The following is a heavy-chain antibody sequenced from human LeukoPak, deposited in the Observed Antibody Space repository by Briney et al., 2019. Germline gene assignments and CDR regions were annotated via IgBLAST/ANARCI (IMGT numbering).Heavy chain of an antibody. CDR3: ASLPGGLRNFDWLRTNDY. Sequence: SQTLSLTCTVSGGSISSGSYCWSWIRQPAGKGLEWIGHIHISGNTNYNPSLKSRVTISVDTSKNQFSLKLSSVTAADTAVYYCASLPGGLRNFDWLRTNDYWGQGTLVTVSS. V-gene: IGHV4-61*09. D-gene: IGHD3-9*01. J-gene: IGHJ4*02. CDR2: IHISGNT. CDR1: GGSISSGSYC.